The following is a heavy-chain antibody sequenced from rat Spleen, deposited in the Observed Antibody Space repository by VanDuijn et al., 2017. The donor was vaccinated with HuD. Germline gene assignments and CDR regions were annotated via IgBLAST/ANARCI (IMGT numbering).Heavy chain of an antibody. CDR1: GFSLTSYH. D-gene: IGHD4-3*01. CDR3: ARGELGDYFDY. Sequence: QVQLKESGPGLVKPSETLSLTCTVSGFSLTSYHISWVRQPPGKGLEWMGVLWSGGNTDYNSALKSRLSISRDTSKNQVFLKMNSLQSEDTTTYYCARGELGDYFDYWGQGVMVTVSS. V-gene: IGHV2-45*01. J-gene: IGHJ2*01. CDR2: LWSGGNT.